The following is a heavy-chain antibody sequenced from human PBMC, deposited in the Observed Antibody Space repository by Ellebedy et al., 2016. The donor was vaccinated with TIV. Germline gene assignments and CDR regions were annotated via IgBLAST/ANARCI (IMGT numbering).Heavy chain of an antibody. J-gene: IGHJ4*02. CDR2: IARDGRTT. CDR1: GFIFTSHY. V-gene: IGHV3-74*01. Sequence: GGSLRLSCRTSGFIFTSHYMNWVRQAPGKGLVWVSRIARDGRTTDHADSVNGRFTISRDNSRNTLYLQMNSLRAEDTAVYYCARASGWSSSTSCFDYWGPGTLVTVSS. CDR3: ARASGWSSSTSCFDY. D-gene: IGHD2-2*01.